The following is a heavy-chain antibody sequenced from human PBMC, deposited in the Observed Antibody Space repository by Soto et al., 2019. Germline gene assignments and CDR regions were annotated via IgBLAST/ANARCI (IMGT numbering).Heavy chain of an antibody. D-gene: IGHD3-3*01. J-gene: IGHJ4*02. CDR2: ISSSSSTI. V-gene: IGHV3-48*01. Sequence: EVQLVESRGGLVQPGGSLKLSCAASGFTFSSYSMNWVRQAPGKGLEWVSYISSSSSTIYYADSVKGRFTISRDNAKNSLYLQMNSLRAEDTAVYYCAIGDGRWLLYQPFDYWGQGTLVTVSS. CDR3: AIGDGRWLLYQPFDY. CDR1: GFTFSSYS.